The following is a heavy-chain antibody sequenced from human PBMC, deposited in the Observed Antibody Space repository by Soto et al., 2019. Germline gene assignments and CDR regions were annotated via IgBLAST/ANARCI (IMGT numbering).Heavy chain of an antibody. CDR3: ARDYEGSLGTTVTKYYYYYGMDV. CDR1: GGTFSNYG. CDR2: IIPMFGTT. D-gene: IGHD4-17*01. J-gene: IGHJ6*02. Sequence: QVQLVQSGAEVKKPGSSVKVSCKASGGTFSNYGLSWVRQAPGQGLEWMGGIIPMFGTTIYAQKFQGRVTITADESTSTAYMELRSLRSEDTALYYCARDYEGSLGTTVTKYYYYYGMDVWGQGTTVIVSS. V-gene: IGHV1-69*01.